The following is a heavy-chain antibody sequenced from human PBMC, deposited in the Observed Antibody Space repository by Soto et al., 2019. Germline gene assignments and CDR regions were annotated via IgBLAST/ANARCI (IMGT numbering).Heavy chain of an antibody. V-gene: IGHV1-69*12. CDR1: GGTFSSYA. D-gene: IGHD2-15*01. Sequence: QVQLVQSGAEVKKPGSSVKVSCKASGGTFSSYAISWVRQAPGQGLEWMGGIIPIFGTANYAQKFQGRVTITADASTSIAYMELSSLRSEDTAVYYCARVDCGGSCYPYYYYYGMDVWGQGTTVTVSS. CDR3: ARVDCGGSCYPYYYYYGMDV. J-gene: IGHJ6*02. CDR2: IIPIFGTA.